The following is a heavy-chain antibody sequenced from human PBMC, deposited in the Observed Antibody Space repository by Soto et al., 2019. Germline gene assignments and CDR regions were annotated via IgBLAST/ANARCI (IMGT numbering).Heavy chain of an antibody. J-gene: IGHJ6*02. CDR3: ARGRPSYYAMDV. CDR1: GDSVSTNSAA. CDR2: TYFWSKWKN. Sequence: SQTLSLTCVISGDSVSTNSAAWNWIRQSPSRGLEWLGRTYFWSKWKNDYAESVKSRITVNADASKNQFFLHLDSVTSEDTGVYYYARGRPSYYAMDVWGQGTAVTVSS. V-gene: IGHV6-1*01.